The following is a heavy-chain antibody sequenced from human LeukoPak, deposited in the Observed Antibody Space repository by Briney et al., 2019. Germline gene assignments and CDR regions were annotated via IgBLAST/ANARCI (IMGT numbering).Heavy chain of an antibody. CDR2: ISGSGGST. J-gene: IGHJ3*02. V-gene: IGHV3-23*01. D-gene: IGHD5-18*01. Sequence: GGSLRLSCAASGFTFSSYAMSWVRQAPGKGLEWVSAISGSGGSTYYADSVRGRFTISRDNSKNTLYLQMNSLRAEDTAVYYCARDIREYSYGQRGAFDIWGQGTMVTVSS. CDR1: GFTFSSYA. CDR3: ARDIREYSYGQRGAFDI.